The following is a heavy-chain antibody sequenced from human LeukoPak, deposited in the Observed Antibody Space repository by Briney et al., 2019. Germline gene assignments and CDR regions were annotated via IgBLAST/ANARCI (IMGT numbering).Heavy chain of an antibody. D-gene: IGHD3-9*01. V-gene: IGHV1-24*01. CDR1: GYTLTELS. J-gene: IGHJ5*02. CDR2: FDPEDGET. CDR3: ATRSLFRHWVLTGYYPRASVSGFDP. Sequence: GASVKVSCKVSGYTLTELSMHWVRQAPGKGLEWMGGFDPEDGETIYAQKFQGRVTMTEDTSTDTAYMELSSLRSEDTAVYYCATRSLFRHWVLTGYYPRASVSGFDPWGQGTLVTVSS.